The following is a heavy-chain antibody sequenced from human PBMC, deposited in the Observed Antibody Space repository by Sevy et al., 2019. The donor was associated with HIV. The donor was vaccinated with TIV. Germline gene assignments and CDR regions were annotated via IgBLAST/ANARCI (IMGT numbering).Heavy chain of an antibody. D-gene: IGHD2-2*01. CDR2: IRYDGSNS. CDR1: GFTFSNYG. Sequence: GWSLRLSCAASGFTFSNYGMHWARQAPGKGLEWVAFIRYDGSNSYSADSVKGRFTISRDNSKNTLYLQINSLRAEDTAVYYCAKDYRIYCSRTSCLFDYWGQGTLVTVSS. V-gene: IGHV3-30*02. J-gene: IGHJ4*02. CDR3: AKDYRIYCSRTSCLFDY.